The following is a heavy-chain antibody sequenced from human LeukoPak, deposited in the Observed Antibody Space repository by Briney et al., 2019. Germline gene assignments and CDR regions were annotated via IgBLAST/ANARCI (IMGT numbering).Heavy chain of an antibody. V-gene: IGHV3-30*02. CDR1: GFTFSGNG. CDR2: IRYDGSTK. J-gene: IGHJ4*02. Sequence: GGSLRLSCAASGFTFSGNGMHWVRQAPGKGPEWVSFIRYDGSTKSYADSVEGRFTISRDNSKNTMYLEMISLRTEDTAVYYCARGIPSAKAFDYWGQGTLVTVSS. CDR3: ARGIPSAKAFDY.